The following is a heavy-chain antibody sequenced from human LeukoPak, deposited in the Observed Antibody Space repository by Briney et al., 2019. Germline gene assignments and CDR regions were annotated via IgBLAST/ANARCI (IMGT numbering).Heavy chain of an antibody. V-gene: IGHV3-30-3*01. CDR1: GFTLSSYA. CDR3: ARDGSGDYGDFLDAFDI. D-gene: IGHD4-17*01. Sequence: PGRSLRLSCAASGFTLSSYAMHWVRQAPGKGLEWVAVISYDGSNKYYADSVKGRFTISRDNSKNTLYLQMNSLRAEDTAVYYCARDGSGDYGDFLDAFDIWGQGTMVTVFS. J-gene: IGHJ3*02. CDR2: ISYDGSNK.